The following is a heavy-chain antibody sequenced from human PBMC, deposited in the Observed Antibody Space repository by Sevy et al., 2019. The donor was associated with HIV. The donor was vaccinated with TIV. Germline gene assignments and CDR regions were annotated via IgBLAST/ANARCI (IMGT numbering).Heavy chain of an antibody. J-gene: IGHJ5*02. CDR2: ISPSGGST. CDR1: GFIFNTYA. CDR3: AKEALWGFDP. V-gene: IGHV3-23*01. Sequence: GGSRLSCSASGFIFNTYAMTWVRQAPGKGLDWVSTISPSGGSTYYADSVRGRFSISRDNSKNTVYLEMNSLRAEDTAVYYCAKEALWGFDPWGQGTLVTVSS. D-gene: IGHD3-16*01.